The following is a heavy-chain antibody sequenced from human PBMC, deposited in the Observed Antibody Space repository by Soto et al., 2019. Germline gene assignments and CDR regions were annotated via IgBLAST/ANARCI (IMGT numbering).Heavy chain of an antibody. V-gene: IGHV1-69*01. CDR2: IIPIFGTA. Sequence: QVQLVQSGAEVKKPGSSVKVSCKAAGSSFSSYAISWGRQAPAQGLEWMGCIIPIFGTANYAQKSHSRVRNTEDESTSTAYMELSSLRSEDTAVYYCARKRYYFDYWGHGTLVTVSS. J-gene: IGHJ4*01. CDR1: GSSFSSYA. CDR3: ARKRYYFDY.